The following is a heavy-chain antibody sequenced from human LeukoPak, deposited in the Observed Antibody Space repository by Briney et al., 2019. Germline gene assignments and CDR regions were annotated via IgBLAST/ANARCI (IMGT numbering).Heavy chain of an antibody. CDR3: ARGGIIAARDGYYFDY. V-gene: IGHV1-2*02. CDR1: GYTFTGYY. Sequence: ASVKVSCKASGYTFTGYYMHWVRPAPGQGLEWMGWINPNSGGTNYAQKFQGRVTMTRDTSISTAYMELSRLSSDDTAVYYCARGGIIAARDGYYFDYWGQGTLVTVSS. D-gene: IGHD6-6*01. CDR2: INPNSGGT. J-gene: IGHJ4*02.